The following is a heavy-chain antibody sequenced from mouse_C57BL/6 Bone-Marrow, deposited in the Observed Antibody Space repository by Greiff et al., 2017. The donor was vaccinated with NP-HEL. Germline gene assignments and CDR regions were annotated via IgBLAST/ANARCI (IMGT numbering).Heavy chain of an antibody. Sequence: EVQLQQSGPELVKPGASVKISCKASGYSFTGYYMNWVKQSPEKSLEWIGEINPSTGGTTYNQKFKAKATLTVDKSSSTAYMQLKSLTSEDSAVYYCQRGWLLPFAYWGQGTLVTVSA. CDR1: GYSFTGYY. V-gene: IGHV1-42*01. CDR2: INPSTGGT. D-gene: IGHD2-3*01. CDR3: QRGWLLPFAY. J-gene: IGHJ3*01.